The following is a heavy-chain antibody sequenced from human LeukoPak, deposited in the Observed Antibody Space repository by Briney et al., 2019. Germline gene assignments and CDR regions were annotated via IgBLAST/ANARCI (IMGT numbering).Heavy chain of an antibody. J-gene: IGHJ4*02. CDR1: GFTFSNYN. CDR3: ARVGVAVAAHFDF. V-gene: IGHV3-21*01. Sequence: GGSLRLSCAASGFTFSNYNMNWVRQAPGKGLEWVSSISSSSSYIYYADSVKGRFTISRDNAKNSLYLQMNSLRAEDTAVYYCARVGVAVAAHFDFWGQGTLVTVSS. CDR2: ISSSSSYI. D-gene: IGHD6-19*01.